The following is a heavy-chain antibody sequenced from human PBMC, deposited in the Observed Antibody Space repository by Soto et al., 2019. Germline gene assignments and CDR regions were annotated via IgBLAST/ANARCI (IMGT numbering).Heavy chain of an antibody. CDR3: ARANDDYSNPFDY. CDR2: IYYSGST. J-gene: IGHJ4*02. Sequence: SETLSLTCTVSGGSISSYYWSWIRQPPGKGLEWIGYIYYSGSTNYNPSLKSRVTISVDTSKNQFSLKLSSVTAADTAVYYCARANDDYSNPFDYWGQGTLVTVSS. V-gene: IGHV4-59*08. D-gene: IGHD4-4*01. CDR1: GGSISSYY.